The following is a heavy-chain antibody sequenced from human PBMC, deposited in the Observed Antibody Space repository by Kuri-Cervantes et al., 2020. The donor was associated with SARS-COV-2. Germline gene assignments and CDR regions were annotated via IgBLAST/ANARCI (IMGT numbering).Heavy chain of an antibody. CDR1: GYTFNIYD. CDR3: ATSPLNVLRFLEWLLPYDY. Sequence: ASAKVSCKTSGYTFNIYDIHWVRQATGQGLEWMGWMNPNSGITGYAQKFQGRVTMTRDTSRGTAYMELSSLRSDDTAVYYCATSPLNVLRFLEWLLPYDYWGQGTLVTVSS. J-gene: IGHJ4*02. V-gene: IGHV1-8*02. D-gene: IGHD3-3*01. CDR2: MNPNSGIT.